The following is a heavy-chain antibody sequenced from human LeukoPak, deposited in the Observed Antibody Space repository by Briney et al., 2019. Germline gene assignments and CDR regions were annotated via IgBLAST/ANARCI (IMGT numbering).Heavy chain of an antibody. V-gene: IGHV3-48*01. CDR3: ARDSHALGYCSGGSCYSDY. D-gene: IGHD2-15*01. Sequence: PGGSLRLSCAASGFTFSGYSMHWVRQAPGKGLEWLSYISSSSSMIYYADSVKGRFTISRDNSKNTLYLQMNSLRAEDTAVYYCARDSHALGYCSGGSCYSDYRGQGTLVTVSS. CDR1: GFTFSGYS. J-gene: IGHJ4*02. CDR2: ISSSSSMI.